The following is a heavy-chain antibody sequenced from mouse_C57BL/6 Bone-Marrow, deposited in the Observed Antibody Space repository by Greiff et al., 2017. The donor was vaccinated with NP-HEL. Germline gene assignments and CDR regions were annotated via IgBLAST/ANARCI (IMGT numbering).Heavy chain of an antibody. CDR3: AREDDGYLAWFAY. CDR2: IYSGDGDT. D-gene: IGHD2-3*01. Sequence: QVQLQQSGPELVKPGASVKISCKASGYAFSSSWMNWVKQRPGKGLEWIGRIYSGDGDTNYNGKFKGKATLTADKSSSTAYMQLSSLTSEDSAVYFCAREDDGYLAWFAYWGQGTLVTVSA. CDR1: GYAFSSSW. J-gene: IGHJ3*01. V-gene: IGHV1-82*01.